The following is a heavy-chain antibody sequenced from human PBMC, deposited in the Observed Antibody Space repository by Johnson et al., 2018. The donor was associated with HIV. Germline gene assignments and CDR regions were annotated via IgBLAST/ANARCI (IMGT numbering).Heavy chain of an antibody. CDR2: IYSGGST. CDR3: ARVSLAYSYGYDALDI. D-gene: IGHD5-18*01. Sequence: EVQLVESGGGLVQPGGSLRLSCAASGFTVSTNYMSWIRQAPGKGLEWVSVIYSGGSTYYADSVKGRFTISRDNSKNTLYLQLNSLRPEDTAVYYCARVSLAYSYGYDALDIWGQGTMVTVSA. J-gene: IGHJ3*02. V-gene: IGHV3-66*01. CDR1: GFTVSTNY.